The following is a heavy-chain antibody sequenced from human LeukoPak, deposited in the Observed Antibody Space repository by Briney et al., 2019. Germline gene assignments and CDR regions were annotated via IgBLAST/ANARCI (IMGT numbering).Heavy chain of an antibody. CDR3: ARLNYYGSGTYYWFDP. V-gene: IGHV4-59*01. CDR2: ISNSGNT. J-gene: IGHJ5*02. Sequence: SETLSLTCTVSGSSISSYYWSWIRQPPGKGLEWIGYISNSGNTNYNPSLKSRVTISVDTSKNQFPLKLSSVTAADTAVYYCARLNYYGSGTYYWFDPWGQGTLVTVSS. CDR1: GSSISSYY. D-gene: IGHD3-10*01.